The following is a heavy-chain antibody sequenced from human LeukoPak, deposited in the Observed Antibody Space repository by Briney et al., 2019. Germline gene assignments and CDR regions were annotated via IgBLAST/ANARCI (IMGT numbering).Heavy chain of an antibody. D-gene: IGHD5-18*01. CDR3: VSPRGFSYGYFDY. V-gene: IGHV4-39*01. J-gene: IGHJ4*02. CDR1: GGSINNSAYY. CDR2: IYYSNNT. Sequence: PSETLSLTCTVSGGSINNSAYYWGWIRQPPGKGLEWIGSIYYSNNTYYNPSLKSRVTISADTSNNQISLTLGSVSATDAAVYYCVSPRGFSYGYFDYWGQGTLVTVSS.